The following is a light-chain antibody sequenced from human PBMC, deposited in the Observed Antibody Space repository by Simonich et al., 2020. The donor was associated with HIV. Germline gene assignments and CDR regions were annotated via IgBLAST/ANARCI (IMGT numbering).Light chain of an antibody. Sequence: QSALTQPASVSGSPGQSITISCTGTSSDVGAYNYVSWYQQHPGKGTKLIMYDVSNRPSGISNRFSGSKSGNTASLTISGLQAEDEADYYCSSYTGSSTFLFGGGTKLTVL. J-gene: IGLJ2*01. CDR1: SSDVGAYNY. CDR3: SSYTGSSTFL. CDR2: DVS. V-gene: IGLV2-14*03.